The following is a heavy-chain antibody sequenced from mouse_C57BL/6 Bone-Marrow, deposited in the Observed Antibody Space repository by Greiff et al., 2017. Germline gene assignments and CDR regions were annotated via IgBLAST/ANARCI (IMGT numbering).Heavy chain of an antibody. Sequence: ESGPGLVKPSQSLSITCSVTGYSITSGYYWNWIRQFPGNKLEWMGYISYDGSNNYNPSLKNRISITRDTSKNQFFLKLNSVTTEDTATYYCARAGGKAWFAYWGQGTLVTVSA. V-gene: IGHV3-6*01. CDR2: ISYDGSN. CDR3: ARAGGKAWFAY. J-gene: IGHJ3*01. CDR1: GYSITSGYY.